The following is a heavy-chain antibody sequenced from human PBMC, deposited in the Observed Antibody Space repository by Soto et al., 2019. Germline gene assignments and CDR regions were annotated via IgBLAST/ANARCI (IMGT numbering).Heavy chain of an antibody. Sequence: GGSLRLSYAASGFTFSSYGMHWVRQAPGKGLEWVAVIWYDGSNKYYADSVKGRFTISRDNSKNTLYLQMNSLRAEDTAVYYCARVRYYGSGSYSLPDYYYYYMDVWGKGTTVTVSS. CDR1: GFTFSSYG. V-gene: IGHV3-33*08. J-gene: IGHJ6*03. D-gene: IGHD3-10*01. CDR3: ARVRYYGSGSYSLPDYYYYYMDV. CDR2: IWYDGSNK.